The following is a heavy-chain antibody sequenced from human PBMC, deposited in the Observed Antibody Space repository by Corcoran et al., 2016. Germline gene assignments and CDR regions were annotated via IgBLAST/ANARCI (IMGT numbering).Heavy chain of an antibody. CDR1: GDSVSSNSAA. D-gene: IGHD2-15*01. J-gene: IGHJ4*02. CDR3: ARDRCSGGSCSSSFDY. Sequence: QVQLQQSGPGLMKPSQTLSLTCAISGDSVSSNSAAWNWIRQYPSRGLEWLGRTYYRSKWYNDYAVSVTSRITINPDTSKNQFSLQLNSVTPEDTAVYYCARDRCSGGSCSSSFDYWGQGTLVTVSS. CDR2: TYYRSKWYN. V-gene: IGHV6-1*01.